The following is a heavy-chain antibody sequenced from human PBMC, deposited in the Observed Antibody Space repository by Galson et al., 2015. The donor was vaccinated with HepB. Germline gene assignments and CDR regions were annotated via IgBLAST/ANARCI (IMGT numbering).Heavy chain of an antibody. Sequence: SLRLSCAASGFTFSSYDMSWVRQAPGKGLEWVSFISSSGDNTYYADSVKGRLTISRDNSKKTLHLQMNSLRAEDTAIYYCAKRSNNLNDRSLDYWGQGTLVTVSS. CDR3: AKRSNNLNDRSLDY. J-gene: IGHJ4*02. V-gene: IGHV3-23*01. D-gene: IGHD1-20*01. CDR2: ISSSGDNT. CDR1: GFTFSSYD.